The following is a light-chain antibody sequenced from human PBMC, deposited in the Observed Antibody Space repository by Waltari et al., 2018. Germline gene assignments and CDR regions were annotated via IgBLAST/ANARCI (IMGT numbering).Light chain of an antibody. CDR2: EAS. V-gene: IGKV3-11*02. CDR3: QQRSVWPVT. Sequence: IVLTQSPATLSLSQGERVTLSCRASQSVSRSLGWFLQKPGQAPKLLIYEASNRAPGLPGRFSGSGFGRDFTLTISSLEPEDFGVYYCQQRSVWPVTFGGGTKLEI. CDR1: QSVSRS. J-gene: IGKJ4*01.